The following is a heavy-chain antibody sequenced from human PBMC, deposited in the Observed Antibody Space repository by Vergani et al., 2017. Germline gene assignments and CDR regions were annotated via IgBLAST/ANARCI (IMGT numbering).Heavy chain of an antibody. CDR2: IIPIFGTA. D-gene: IGHD6-13*01. V-gene: IGHV1-69*01. CDR1: VGTFSSYA. CDR3: ARARDRQLETLIDY. Sequence: QVQLVQSGAEVKKPGSSVKVSCKASVGTFSSYAISWVRQAPGQGLEWVGGIIPIFGTANYAQECQGRVTITADESTSTAYMELSSLRSEDTAVYYCARARDRQLETLIDYWGQGTLVTVSS. J-gene: IGHJ4*02.